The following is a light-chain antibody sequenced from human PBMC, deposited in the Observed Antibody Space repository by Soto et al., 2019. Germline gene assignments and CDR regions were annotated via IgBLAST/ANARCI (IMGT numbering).Light chain of an antibody. CDR2: AVS. V-gene: IGLV2-8*01. Sequence: QSVLTQPPSASGSPGQSVTISCTGTSSDVGGYKYVSWYQQYPGKAPKLMIYAVSERPSGVPDRFSGSKSGNTASLTVSGLQAEDEADYYCSSYAGSNNYVFXTGTKV. CDR1: SSDVGGYKY. J-gene: IGLJ1*01. CDR3: SSYAGSNNYV.